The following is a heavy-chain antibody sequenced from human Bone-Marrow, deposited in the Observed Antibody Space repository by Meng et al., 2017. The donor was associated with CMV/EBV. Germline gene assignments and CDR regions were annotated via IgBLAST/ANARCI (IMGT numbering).Heavy chain of an antibody. CDR1: GYTFTSYD. CDR3: ASDRSITIFGVVMSIDYYYYYGMDV. Sequence: ASVKVSCKASGYTFTSYDINWVRQATGQGLEWMGWMNPNSGNTGYAQKFQGRVTMTRNTSISTAYMELSSLRSEDTAVYYCASDRSITIFGVVMSIDYYYYYGMDVWGQGTTVTVSS. V-gene: IGHV1-8*01. J-gene: IGHJ6*02. CDR2: MNPNSGNT. D-gene: IGHD3-3*01.